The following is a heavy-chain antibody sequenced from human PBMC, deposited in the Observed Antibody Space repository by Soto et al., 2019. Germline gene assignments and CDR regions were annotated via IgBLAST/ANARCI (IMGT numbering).Heavy chain of an antibody. CDR3: ASGGYVWGSYRSNWFAP. CDR1: GGTFTSYA. V-gene: IGHV1-69*13. J-gene: IGHJ5*02. D-gene: IGHD3-16*02. CDR2: IIPIFGTA. Sequence: ASVKVSCKASGGTFTSYAISWVRQAPGQGLEWMGGIIPIFGTANYAQKFQGRVTITADESTSTAYMELSSLRSEDTAVYYCASGGYVWGSYRSNWFAPWGQGTLVTVSS.